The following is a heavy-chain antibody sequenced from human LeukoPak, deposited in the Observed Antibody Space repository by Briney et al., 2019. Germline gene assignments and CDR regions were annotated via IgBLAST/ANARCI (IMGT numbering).Heavy chain of an antibody. J-gene: IGHJ2*01. CDR1: GFTVSSNY. D-gene: IGHD1-26*01. Sequence: GGSLRLSCAASGFTVSSNYMSWVRQAPGKGLEWVSVIYSGGSTYYADSVKGRFTISRDNSKDTLYLQMNNLRAEDTAVYYCARDGGYGSYVSPSNWYFDLWGRGTLVTVSS. CDR3: ARDGGYGSYVSPSNWYFDL. CDR2: IYSGGST. V-gene: IGHV3-53*01.